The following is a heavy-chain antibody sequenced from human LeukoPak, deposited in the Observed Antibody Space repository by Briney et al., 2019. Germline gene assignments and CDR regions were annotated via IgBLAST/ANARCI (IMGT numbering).Heavy chain of an antibody. CDR3: AREGAYSGYDWVDY. V-gene: IGHV3-21*01. Sequence: GGSLRLSCAASGFTFSSYSMNWVRQAPGKGLEWVSSISSSSSYIYYADSVKGRFTTSRDNAKNSLYLQMNSLRAEDTAVYYCAREGAYSGYDWVDYWGQGTLVTVSS. CDR1: GFTFSSYS. CDR2: ISSSSSYI. D-gene: IGHD5-12*01. J-gene: IGHJ4*02.